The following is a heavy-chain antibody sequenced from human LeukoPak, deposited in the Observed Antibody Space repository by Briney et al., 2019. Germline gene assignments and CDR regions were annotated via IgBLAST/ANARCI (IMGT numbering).Heavy chain of an antibody. J-gene: IGHJ4*02. CDR2: IKQDGSEK. V-gene: IGHV3-7*03. D-gene: IGHD3-22*01. CDR3: ARRVRYYDSCGSSPYYFDY. Sequence: GGSLRLSCAASGFTFSSYWMSWVRQAPGKGLEWVANIKQDGSEKYYVDSVKGRFTISRDNAKNSLYLQMNSLRSDDTAVYYCARRVRYYDSCGSSPYYFDYWGQGTLVTVSS. CDR1: GFTFSSYW.